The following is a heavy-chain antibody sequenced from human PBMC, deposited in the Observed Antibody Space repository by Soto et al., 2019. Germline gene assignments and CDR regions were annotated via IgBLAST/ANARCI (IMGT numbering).Heavy chain of an antibody. CDR1: GFMFSAYW. V-gene: IGHV3-7*01. J-gene: IGHJ4*02. Sequence: GGSLRLSCAASGFMFSAYWMSWVRQAPGKGLEWVANIHGDGGKIYYVDSVKGRFTISRDIAKRSLYLQMKSLRDEDTAVYYCARDFYGGYTDGPGDYWGQGALVTVSS. CDR3: ARDFYGGYTDGPGDY. D-gene: IGHD5-18*01. CDR2: IHGDGGKI.